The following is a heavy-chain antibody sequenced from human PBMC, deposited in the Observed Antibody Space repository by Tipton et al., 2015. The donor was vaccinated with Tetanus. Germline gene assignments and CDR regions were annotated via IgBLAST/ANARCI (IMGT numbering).Heavy chain of an antibody. CDR3: ARQADNWFDP. CDR1: GGPIISGTPY. V-gene: IGHV4-39*01. Sequence: TLSFTCTVSGGPIISGTPYWGWIRQFPGKGLEWIGNIYYSGTTYYNSPLKSRVTISLDTSKNQLSLKMTSVTAADTAVYYCARQADNWFDPWGQGTLVVVSS. J-gene: IGHJ5*02. CDR2: IYYSGTT.